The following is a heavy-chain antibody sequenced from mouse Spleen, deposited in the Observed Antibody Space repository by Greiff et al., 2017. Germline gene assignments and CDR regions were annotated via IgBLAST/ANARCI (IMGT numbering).Heavy chain of an antibody. Sequence: QVQLQQPGAELVMPGASVKMSCKASGYTFTDYWMHWVKQRPGQGLEWIGAIDTSDSYTSYNQKFKGKATLTVDESSSTAYMQLSSLTSEDSAVYYCVYAMDYWGQGTSVTVSS. CDR2: IDTSDSYT. V-gene: IGHV1-69*01. CDR1: GYTFTDYW. CDR3: VYAMDY. J-gene: IGHJ4*01.